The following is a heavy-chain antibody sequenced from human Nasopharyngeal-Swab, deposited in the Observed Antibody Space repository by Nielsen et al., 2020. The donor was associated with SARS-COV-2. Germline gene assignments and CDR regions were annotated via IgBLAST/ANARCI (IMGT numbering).Heavy chain of an antibody. CDR2: ISYDGSNK. V-gene: IGHV3-30*18. CDR3: AKDLGVGYYDSSGYYSDAFDI. D-gene: IGHD3-22*01. Sequence: WIRQPPGKGLEWVAVISYDGSNKYYADSVKGRFTISRDNSKNTLYLQMNSLRAEDTAAYYCAKDLGVGYYDSSGYYSDAFDIWGQGTMVPSPQ. J-gene: IGHJ3*02.